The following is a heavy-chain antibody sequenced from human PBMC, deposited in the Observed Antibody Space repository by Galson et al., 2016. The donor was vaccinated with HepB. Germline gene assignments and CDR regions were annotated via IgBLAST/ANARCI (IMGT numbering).Heavy chain of an antibody. Sequence: SCKASGDTFSTYAISWVRQTPGQGPEWMGGIIPIFGTTNYAQRFQGRVVITADESTSTAYMELSSLRSEDTAVYYCARDTMVRGAKMDYWGQGTLVTVSS. V-gene: IGHV1-69*01. CDR2: IIPIFGTT. CDR1: GDTFSTYA. CDR3: ARDTMVRGAKMDY. J-gene: IGHJ4*02. D-gene: IGHD3-10*01.